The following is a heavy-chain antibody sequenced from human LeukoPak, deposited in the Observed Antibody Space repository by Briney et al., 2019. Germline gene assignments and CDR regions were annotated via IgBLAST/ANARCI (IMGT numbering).Heavy chain of an antibody. Sequence: GGSLRLSCAASGFTFSRYSINWVRQAPKGLEWVSYISSSGTTTFHADSVKGRFTIPRDNAKNPVYLQLNSLRDEDTAVYYCVFSTVTDLDYWGQGTLVTVSS. J-gene: IGHJ4*02. D-gene: IGHD4-17*01. CDR1: GFTFSRYS. CDR2: ISSSGTTT. V-gene: IGHV3-48*02. CDR3: VFSTVTDLDY.